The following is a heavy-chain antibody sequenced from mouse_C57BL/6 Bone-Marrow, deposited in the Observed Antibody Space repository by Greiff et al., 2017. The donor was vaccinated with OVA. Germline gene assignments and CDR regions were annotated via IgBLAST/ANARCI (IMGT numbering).Heavy chain of an antibody. CDR3: ARENYGSSPYWYFDV. CDR2: IYPGSGST. CDR1: GYTFTSYW. Sequence: QVQLKQPGAELVKPGASVKMSCKASGYTFTSYWITWVKQRPGQGLEWIGDIYPGSGSTNYNEKFKSKATLTVDTSSSTAYMQLSSLTSEDSAVYYCARENYGSSPYWYFDVWGTGTTVTVSS. V-gene: IGHV1-55*01. D-gene: IGHD1-1*01. J-gene: IGHJ1*03.